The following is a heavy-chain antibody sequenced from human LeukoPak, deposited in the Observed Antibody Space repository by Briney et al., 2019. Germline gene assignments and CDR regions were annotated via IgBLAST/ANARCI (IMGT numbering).Heavy chain of an antibody. D-gene: IGHD3-22*01. V-gene: IGHV4-39*01. CDR3: ARHSSGYYYDSSGSRGNWFDP. Sequence: SETLSLTCTVSGGSISSSSYYWGWIRQPPGKGLEWIGSIYYSGSTYYNPSLKSRVTISVDTSKNQFSLKLSSVTAADTAVYYCARHSSGYYYDSSGSRGNWFDPWGQGTLVTVSS. CDR1: GGSISSSSYY. J-gene: IGHJ5*02. CDR2: IYYSGST.